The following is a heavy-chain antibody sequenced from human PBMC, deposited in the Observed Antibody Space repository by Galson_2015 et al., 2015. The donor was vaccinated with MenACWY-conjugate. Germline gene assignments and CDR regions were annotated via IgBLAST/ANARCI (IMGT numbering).Heavy chain of an antibody. D-gene: IGHD7-27*01. CDR3: ARDSGPIEFVDH. CDR1: GYDLSMSV. Sequence: SVKVSCKATGYDLSMSVIHWVRQAPGQRLEWMGWINAGHGRTKYSQKFQGRVTITRDTFATTAYMELSSLTSEDTAVYYCARDSGPIEFVDHWGQGTLVTVSS. J-gene: IGHJ5*02. V-gene: IGHV1-3*01. CDR2: INAGHGRT.